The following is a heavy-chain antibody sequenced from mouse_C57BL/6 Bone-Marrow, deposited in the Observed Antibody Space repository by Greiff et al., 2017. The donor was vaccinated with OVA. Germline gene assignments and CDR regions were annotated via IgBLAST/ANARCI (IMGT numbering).Heavy chain of an antibody. D-gene: IGHD1-2*01. CDR3: ARLITTARGFAY. J-gene: IGHJ3*01. V-gene: IGHV1-81*01. CDR1: GYTFTSYG. Sequence: QVQLKESGAELARPGASVKLSCKASGYTFTSYGISWVKQRTGQGLEWIGEIYPRSGNTYYNEKFKGKATLTADKSSSTAYMELRSLTSEDSAVYFCARLITTARGFAYWGKGTLVTVSA. CDR2: IYPRSGNT.